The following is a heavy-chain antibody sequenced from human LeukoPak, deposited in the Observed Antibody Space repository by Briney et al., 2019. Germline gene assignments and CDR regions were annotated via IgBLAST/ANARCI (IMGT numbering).Heavy chain of an antibody. J-gene: IGHJ4*02. CDR3: ARDLGVGSTYYFDY. D-gene: IGHD1-26*01. Sequence: ASVKVSSTASGYTFTTYGISRVRQAPGQRLERMGWISAYNGNTNYAQKLQGRVTMTTDTSTSTAYMELRSLRSDDTAVYYCARDLGVGSTYYFDYWGQGTLVSVSS. CDR2: ISAYNGNT. CDR1: GYTFTTYG. V-gene: IGHV1-18*01.